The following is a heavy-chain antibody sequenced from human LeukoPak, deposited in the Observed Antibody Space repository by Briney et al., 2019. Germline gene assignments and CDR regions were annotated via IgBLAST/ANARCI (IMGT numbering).Heavy chain of an antibody. J-gene: IGHJ3*02. CDR1: GGTFSSYA. Sequence: SVKVSCKASGGTFSSYAISWVRQAPGQGLEWMGGIIPIFGTANFAQKLQGRVTMTTDTSTSTAYMELRSLRSDDTAVYYCARDLGYGEDAFDIWGQGTMVTVSS. CDR3: ARDLGYGEDAFDI. V-gene: IGHV1-69*05. D-gene: IGHD4-17*01. CDR2: IIPIFGTA.